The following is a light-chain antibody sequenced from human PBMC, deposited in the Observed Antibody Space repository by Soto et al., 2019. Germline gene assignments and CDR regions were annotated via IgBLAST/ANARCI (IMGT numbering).Light chain of an antibody. CDR3: QQTYNTPWT. CDR1: QRIGSY. Sequence: DIQMTQSPSSLSASVGDRVTITCRASQRIGSYLSWYQQIPGKAPKLLIYAASNLHSGVPSRFSGSGSGTDFTLTISSLQPEDFATYYCQQTYNTPWTFGQGTKVEIK. V-gene: IGKV1-39*01. CDR2: AAS. J-gene: IGKJ1*01.